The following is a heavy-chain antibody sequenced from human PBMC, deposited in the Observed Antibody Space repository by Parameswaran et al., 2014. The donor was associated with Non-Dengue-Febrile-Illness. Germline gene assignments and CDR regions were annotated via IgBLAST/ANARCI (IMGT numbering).Heavy chain of an antibody. CDR3: ASTVGVNRDDPFAY. D-gene: IGHD2-8*02. Sequence: RWIRQPPGKGLEWIGYIYYRWSTYYNPSLKSRVTISVDTSKNHFSLKLSSVTAADTAVYYCASTVGVNRDDPFAYWGQGTLVTVSS. J-gene: IGHJ4*02. CDR2: IYYRWST. V-gene: IGHV4-31*02.